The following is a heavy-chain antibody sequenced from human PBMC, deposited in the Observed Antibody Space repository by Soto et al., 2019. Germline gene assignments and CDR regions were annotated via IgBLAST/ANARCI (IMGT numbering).Heavy chain of an antibody. Sequence: ASVKVSCKASGYTFTGYYMHWVRQAPGQGLEWMGWINPNSGGTNYAQKFQGRVTMTRDTSISTAYMELSRLRSDDTAVYYCARDGSSSSLDGYYYGMDVWGQGTTITVSS. CDR1: GYTFTGYY. CDR3: ARDGSSSSLDGYYYGMDV. V-gene: IGHV1-2*02. CDR2: INPNSGGT. D-gene: IGHD6-6*01. J-gene: IGHJ6*02.